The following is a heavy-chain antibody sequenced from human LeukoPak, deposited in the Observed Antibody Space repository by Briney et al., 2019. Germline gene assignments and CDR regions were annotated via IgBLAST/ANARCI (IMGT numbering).Heavy chain of an antibody. CDR3: ARQPIYEAYFDF. J-gene: IGHJ4*02. Sequence: GGSLRLSCAASGFPFGRYWMSWVRLAPGKGLEWVANIKHDGSEKTFVDSVKGRFTISRDNAENSLYLQMNSLRAEDTAVYYCARQPIYEAYFDFWGQGTLVTVSS. CDR1: GFPFGRYW. V-gene: IGHV3-7*01. D-gene: IGHD3-16*01. CDR2: IKHDGSEK.